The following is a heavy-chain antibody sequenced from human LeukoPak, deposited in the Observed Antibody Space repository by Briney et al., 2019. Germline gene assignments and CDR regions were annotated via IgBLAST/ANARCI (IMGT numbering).Heavy chain of an antibody. Sequence: GGSLRLSCAASGFTFSTYAITWVRQAPGKGLEWVSTISGSGGTTYYADSVKGRFTISRDNSRNTLYLQLNSLRAEDTAVYYCAKNDPIVGATYVDYWGQGTLVTFSS. D-gene: IGHD1-26*01. CDR2: ISGSGGTT. V-gene: IGHV3-23*01. CDR1: GFTFSTYA. J-gene: IGHJ4*02. CDR3: AKNDPIVGATYVDY.